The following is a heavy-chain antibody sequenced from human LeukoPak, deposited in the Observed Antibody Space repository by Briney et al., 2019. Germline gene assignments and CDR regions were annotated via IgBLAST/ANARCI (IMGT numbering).Heavy chain of an antibody. J-gene: IGHJ5*02. CDR3: ARSRPYYYGSGSHPNWFDP. V-gene: IGHV4-59*08. Sequence: SETLSLTCTVSGGSISSYYWSWIRQPPGKGLEWIGYIYYSGSTNYNPSLKSRVTISVDTSKNQFSLKLGSVTAADTAVYYCARSRPYYYGSGSHPNWFDPWGQGTLVTVSS. CDR1: GGSISSYY. D-gene: IGHD3-10*01. CDR2: IYYSGST.